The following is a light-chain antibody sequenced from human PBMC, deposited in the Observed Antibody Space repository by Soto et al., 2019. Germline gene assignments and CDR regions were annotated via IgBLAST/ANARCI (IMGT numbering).Light chain of an antibody. CDR3: CSYAGSYSLV. J-gene: IGLJ2*01. CDR2: DVS. Sequence: QSVLTQPRSVSGSPGQSVTISCTGTSSDVGGYNYVSWYQQHPGKAPKLVIYDVSKRPSGVPDRFSGSKSGNTASLTISGLQAEDEADYYCCSYAGSYSLVFGGGTQLTVL. V-gene: IGLV2-11*01. CDR1: SSDVGGYNY.